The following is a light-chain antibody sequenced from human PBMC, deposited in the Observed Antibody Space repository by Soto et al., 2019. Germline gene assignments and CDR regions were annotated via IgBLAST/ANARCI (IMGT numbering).Light chain of an antibody. Sequence: PKEGATLSCRASESISSQLVWYQQIPGQAPRLLIYDASNRATGVPARFSGSGSGTDFTLTISSLEPEDFPVYYCQQRLSSPITLGQGTQLE. CDR2: DAS. CDR3: QQRLSSPIT. CDR1: ESISSQ. J-gene: IGKJ5*01. V-gene: IGKV3-11*01.